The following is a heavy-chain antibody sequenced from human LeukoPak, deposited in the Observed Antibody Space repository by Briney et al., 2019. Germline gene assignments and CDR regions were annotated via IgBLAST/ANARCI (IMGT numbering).Heavy chain of an antibody. D-gene: IGHD2-15*01. CDR2: VSDSGDYT. Sequence: GGSLRLSCAASGFTFNSYAMTWVRQAPGKGLEWVSSVSDSGDYTYYADSVKGRFTISRDNSKNTLYLQVNSLRAEDTAVYYCAKAPVSKDCSGGSCYLFDYWGQGTLVTVSS. V-gene: IGHV3-23*01. CDR1: GFTFNSYA. J-gene: IGHJ4*02. CDR3: AKAPVSKDCSGGSCYLFDY.